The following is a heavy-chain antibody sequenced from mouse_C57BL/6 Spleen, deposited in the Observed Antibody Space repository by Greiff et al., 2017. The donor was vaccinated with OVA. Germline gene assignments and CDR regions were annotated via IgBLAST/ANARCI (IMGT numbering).Heavy chain of an antibody. Sequence: EESGPGLVKPSQSLSLTCSVTGYSITSGYYWNWIRQFPGNKLEWMGYISYDGSNNYNPSLKNRISITRDTSKNQFFLKLNSVTTEDTATYYCARGLTGTDYWGQGTTLTVSS. CDR1: GYSITSGYY. J-gene: IGHJ2*01. D-gene: IGHD4-1*01. CDR3: ARGLTGTDY. V-gene: IGHV3-6*01. CDR2: ISYDGSN.